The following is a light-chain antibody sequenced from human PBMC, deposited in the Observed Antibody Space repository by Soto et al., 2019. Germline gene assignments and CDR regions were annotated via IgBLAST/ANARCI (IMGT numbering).Light chain of an antibody. CDR1: SSDVGNYNL. Sequence: QSVLTQPASVSGSPGQSITISCTGTSSDVGNYNLVSWYQQHPGKAPKLMIYEGSKRPSGVSGRFSGSKSGNTASLTISGLQAEDEADYYCCSYAYSTTYVFGTGTKVTVL. CDR3: CSYAYSTTYV. CDR2: EGS. J-gene: IGLJ1*01. V-gene: IGLV2-23*01.